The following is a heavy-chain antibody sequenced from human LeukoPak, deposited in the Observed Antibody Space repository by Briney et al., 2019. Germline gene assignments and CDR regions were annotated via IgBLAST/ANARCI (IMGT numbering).Heavy chain of an antibody. Sequence: SETLSLTCAVYGGSFSDYYWSWIRQPPGKGLEWIGDIHHSGNTNYNPSLKSRVTISVDTSKNQFSLRLNSVTAADTAVYYCARGARVGYSSGWSIDYWGQGTLVTVSS. CDR3: ARGARVGYSSGWSIDY. CDR1: GGSFSDYY. CDR2: IHHSGNT. V-gene: IGHV4-34*01. J-gene: IGHJ4*02. D-gene: IGHD6-19*01.